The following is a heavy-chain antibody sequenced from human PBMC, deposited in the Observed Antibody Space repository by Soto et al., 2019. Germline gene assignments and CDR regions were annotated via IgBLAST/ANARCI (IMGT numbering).Heavy chain of an antibody. CDR1: GYTFTGYA. CDR3: ARDSKKRGYSYGFFDY. J-gene: IGHJ4*02. D-gene: IGHD5-18*01. V-gene: IGHV1-3*01. Sequence: ASVKVSCKASGYTFTGYAMHWVRQAPGQRLEWMGWINAGNGNTKYSQKFQGRVTITRDTSASTAYMELSSLRSEDTAVYYCARDSKKRGYSYGFFDYWGQGTLVTVSS. CDR2: INAGNGNT.